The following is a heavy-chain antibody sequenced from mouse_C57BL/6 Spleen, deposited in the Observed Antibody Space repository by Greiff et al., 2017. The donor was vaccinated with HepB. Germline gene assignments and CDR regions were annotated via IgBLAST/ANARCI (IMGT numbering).Heavy chain of an antibody. Sequence: EVQVVESGGDLVKPGGSLKLSCAASGFTFSSYGMSWVRQTPDKRLEWVATISSGGSYTYYPDSVKGRFTISRDNAKNTLYLQMSSLKSEDTAMYYCARHRDYYGSSYYAMDYWGQGTSVTVSS. CDR3: ARHRDYYGSSYYAMDY. J-gene: IGHJ4*01. CDR1: GFTFSSYG. CDR2: ISSGGSYT. V-gene: IGHV5-6*01. D-gene: IGHD1-1*01.